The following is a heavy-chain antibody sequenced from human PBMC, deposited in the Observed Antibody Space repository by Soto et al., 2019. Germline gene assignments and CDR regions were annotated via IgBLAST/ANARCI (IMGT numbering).Heavy chain of an antibody. V-gene: IGHV3-23*01. CDR3: ARPTYYYDSSGPPAY. CDR2: ISGSGSST. Sequence: GGSLRLSCAASGFTFSSYAMNWVRQAPGKGLEWVSVISGSGSSTYYADSVKGRFTISRDNSKNTLYVQMNSLRAEDTGVYYCARPTYYYDSSGPPAYWGQGTLVTVSS. D-gene: IGHD3-22*01. J-gene: IGHJ4*02. CDR1: GFTFSSYA.